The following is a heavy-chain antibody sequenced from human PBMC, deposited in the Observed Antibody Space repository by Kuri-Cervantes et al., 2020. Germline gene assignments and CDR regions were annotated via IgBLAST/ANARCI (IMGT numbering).Heavy chain of an antibody. V-gene: IGHV4-59*08. CDR1: GGSISSFY. CDR3: AEGFGGVIVGPFGY. J-gene: IGHJ4*02. D-gene: IGHD3-16*02. Sequence: SETLSLTCTVSGGSISSFYWNWIRQPPGKGLEWIGYIYYSGSTNYNPSLKSRVTISVDTSKNQFSLKLSSVTAADTAVYYCAEGFGGVIVGPFGYWGQGNLVTVSS. CDR2: IYYSGST.